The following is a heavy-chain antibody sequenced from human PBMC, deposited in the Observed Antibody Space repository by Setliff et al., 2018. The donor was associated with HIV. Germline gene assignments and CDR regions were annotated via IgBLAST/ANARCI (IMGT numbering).Heavy chain of an antibody. V-gene: IGHV4-4*09. D-gene: IGHD5-12*01. Sequence: SETLSLTCTVSGGSISSYYWCWVRQPPGKGLEWIGYIYTSGSTNYNPSLKSRVTMSVETSKNQLSLKVRYVTAADTAIYYCAREIWGQVAHVPYGMDVWGQGTTVTVSS. CDR3: AREIWGQVAHVPYGMDV. CDR1: GGSISSYY. CDR2: IYTSGST. J-gene: IGHJ6*02.